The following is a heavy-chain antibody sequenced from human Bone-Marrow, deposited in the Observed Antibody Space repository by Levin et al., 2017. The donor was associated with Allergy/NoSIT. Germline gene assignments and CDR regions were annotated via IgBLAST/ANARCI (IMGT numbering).Heavy chain of an antibody. CDR1: GFTFNKFG. J-gene: IGHJ4*02. CDR3: ARGVTAGRLKYFYFDY. Sequence: ASVKVSCKTSGFTFNKFGFSWVRLAPGQGLEWLGWISAYNGNTKYGEKFQGRVTMTADTSTSTVTLHLRSLRSDDTALYYCARGVTAGRLKYFYFDYWGQGTLVTVSS. V-gene: IGHV1-18*04. D-gene: IGHD2/OR15-2a*01. CDR2: ISAYNGNT.